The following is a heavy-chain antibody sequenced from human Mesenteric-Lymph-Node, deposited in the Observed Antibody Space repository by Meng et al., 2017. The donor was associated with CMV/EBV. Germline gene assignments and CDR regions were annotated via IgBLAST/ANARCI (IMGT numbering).Heavy chain of an antibody. D-gene: IGHD3-9*01. CDR2: INHSGST. Sequence: GAGLVDPPGSPSAACAVYGGWVSGYYLNWIRQSPVEGLEWIGEINHSGSTTYNPSFTSRIIISVDTSTNQISLNMSSVTAADTAVYYCARGSSYDILTGYFDYWGQGALVTVFS. J-gene: IGHJ4*02. V-gene: IGHV4-34*01. CDR3: ARGSSYDILTGYFDY. CDR1: GGWVSGYY.